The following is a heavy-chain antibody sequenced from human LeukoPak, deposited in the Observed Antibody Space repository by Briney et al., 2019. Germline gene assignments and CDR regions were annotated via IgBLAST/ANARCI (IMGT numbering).Heavy chain of an antibody. CDR2: INHSGST. CDR1: VGSFSGYY. V-gene: IGHV4-34*01. J-gene: IGHJ6*03. CDR3: ARGYYGSGSHCCHMDV. Sequence: SETLSLTCAVYVGSFSGYYWSWIRQPPGKGLEWIGEINHSGSTNYNSSLKSRVTISVDTSKNQFSLKLSSVTAADTAVYYCARGYYGSGSHCCHMDVWGKGTTITV. D-gene: IGHD3-10*01.